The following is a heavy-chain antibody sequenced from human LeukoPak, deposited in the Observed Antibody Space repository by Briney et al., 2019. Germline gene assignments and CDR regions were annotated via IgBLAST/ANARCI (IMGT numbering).Heavy chain of an antibody. D-gene: IGHD2/OR15-2a*01. CDR2: IKQDGTEK. V-gene: IGHV3-7*01. CDR1: GFTFSSYW. J-gene: IGHJ4*02. Sequence: GGSLRLSCAASGFTFSSYWMSWVRQAPGKGLELVANIKQDGTEKYYVDSVKGRFSISRDNAKNSLYLQMDSLRAEDTAVYYCARDNFLQAHTGYFDYWGQGTLVTVSA. CDR3: ARDNFLQAHTGYFDY.